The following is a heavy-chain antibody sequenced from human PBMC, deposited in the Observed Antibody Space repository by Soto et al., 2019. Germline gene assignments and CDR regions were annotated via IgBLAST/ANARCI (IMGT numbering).Heavy chain of an antibody. D-gene: IGHD3-3*01. V-gene: IGHV4-59*08. CDR3: ARRLDFWSGSSIDY. CDR1: GSSISNYY. J-gene: IGHJ4*02. Sequence: SETLSLTCTVSGSSISNYYWSWIRQPPGKGLEWIGYMYYSGSTNYNPSLKSRVTISVDTSKNQFSLKLSSVTAADTAVYYCARRLDFWSGSSIDYWGRGTLVTVSS. CDR2: MYYSGST.